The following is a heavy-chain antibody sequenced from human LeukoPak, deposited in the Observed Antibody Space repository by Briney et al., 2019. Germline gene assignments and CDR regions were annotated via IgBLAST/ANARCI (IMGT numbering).Heavy chain of an antibody. J-gene: IGHJ6*04. V-gene: IGHV4-4*02. D-gene: IGHD3-9*01. CDR2: IYHSGST. Sequence: PSGTLSLTCAVSGGSISSSNWWSWVRQPPGKGLEWIGEIYHSGSTNYNPSLKSRVTISVDKSKNQFSLKLSSVTAADTAVYYCARTYYDILTGYFYGMDVWGEGTTVTVSS. CDR1: GGSISSSNW. CDR3: ARTYYDILTGYFYGMDV.